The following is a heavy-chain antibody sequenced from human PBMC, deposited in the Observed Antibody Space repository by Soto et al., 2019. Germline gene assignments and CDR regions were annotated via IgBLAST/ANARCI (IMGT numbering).Heavy chain of an antibody. CDR3: AKAGGLYNSCGEPDS. CDR2: IGWDSYSI. D-gene: IGHD1-1*01. V-gene: IGHV3-9*01. J-gene: IGHJ2*01. Sequence: EVQLVESGGGLVQPGRSLRLSCVASGFTLDDYAMHWVRQVPGKGLEWVSGIGWDSYSIDYADSVKGRFTISRENAKNSLYLHMISPEAGDTALGYCAKAGGLYNSCGEPDSWAWGTLATISS. CDR1: GFTLDDYA.